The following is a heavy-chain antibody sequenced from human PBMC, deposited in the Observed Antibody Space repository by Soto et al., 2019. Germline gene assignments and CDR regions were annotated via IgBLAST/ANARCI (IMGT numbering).Heavy chain of an antibody. CDR2: IYPSDSGT. D-gene: IGHD1-26*01. CDR1: GYSFTSYW. CDR3: ARSVGATPFDF. J-gene: IGHJ4*02. Sequence: PGESLKISCQGSGYSFTSYWIAWVRQMPGKGLEWMGIIYPSDSGTKYSPSFEGQVTISADKSISTAYLQWSSLKASDTAMYYCARSVGATPFDFWGQGTLVTVSS. V-gene: IGHV5-51*01.